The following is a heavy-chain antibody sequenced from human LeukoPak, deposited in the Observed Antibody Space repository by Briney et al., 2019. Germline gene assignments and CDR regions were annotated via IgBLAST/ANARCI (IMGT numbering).Heavy chain of an antibody. CDR1: GFTFSSYG. CDR2: IDSDGSTT. V-gene: IGHV3-74*01. Sequence: GGSLRLSCAASGFTFSSYGMHWVRQAPGKGLVWVSRIDSDGSTTSYADSVKGRFTISRDNAKNTLHLQMNTLRAEDTAVYYCAREEGSYGAFDIWGQGTMVTVSS. J-gene: IGHJ3*02. D-gene: IGHD1-26*01. CDR3: AREEGSYGAFDI.